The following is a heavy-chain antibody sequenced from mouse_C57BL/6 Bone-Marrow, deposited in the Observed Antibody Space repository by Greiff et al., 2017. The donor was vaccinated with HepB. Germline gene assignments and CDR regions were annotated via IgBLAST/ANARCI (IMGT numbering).Heavy chain of an antibody. CDR2: INPYNGGT. V-gene: IGHV1-19*01. CDR3: ASRGGFYYGSSYGYFDV. CDR1: GYTFTDYY. Sequence: EVQLQQSGPVLVKPGASVKMSCKASGYTFTDYYMNWVKQSHGKSLEWIGVINPYNGGTSYNQKFKGKATLTVDKSSSTAYMELNSLTSEDSAVYYCASRGGFYYGSSYGYFDVWGTGTTVTVSS. J-gene: IGHJ1*03. D-gene: IGHD1-1*01.